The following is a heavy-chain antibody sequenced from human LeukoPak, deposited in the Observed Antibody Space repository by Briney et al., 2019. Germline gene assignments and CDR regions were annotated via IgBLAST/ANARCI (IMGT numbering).Heavy chain of an antibody. V-gene: IGHV4-34*01. CDR2: INHSGST. D-gene: IGHD6-13*01. CDR1: GGSFSGYY. CDR3: ARFIAAAGKNDY. J-gene: IGHJ4*02. Sequence: SETLSLTCAVYGGSFSGYYGSWIRQPPGKGLEWIGEINHSGSTNYNPSLKSRVTISVDTSKNQFSLKLSSVTAADTAVYYCARFIAAAGKNDYWGQGPLVTVSS.